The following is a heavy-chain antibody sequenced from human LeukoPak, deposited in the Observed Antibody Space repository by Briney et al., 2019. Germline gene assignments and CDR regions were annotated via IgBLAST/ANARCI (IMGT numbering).Heavy chain of an antibody. V-gene: IGHV4-39*01. CDR1: RGSIDSTNYY. CDR3: ARHVRKRAIAVAGPPGWFDP. Sequence: SETLSLTCSVSRGSIDSTNYYWAWIRQPPGKGLEWIGSVYYSGSTYYNPSLKSRVTISVDTSKNQFSLKLTSVTAADTAVYYCARHVRKRAIAVAGPPGWFDPWGQGTLVTVSS. CDR2: VYYSGST. J-gene: IGHJ5*02. D-gene: IGHD6-19*01.